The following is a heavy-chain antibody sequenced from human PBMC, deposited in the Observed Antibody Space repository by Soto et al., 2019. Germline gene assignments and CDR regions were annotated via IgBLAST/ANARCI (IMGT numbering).Heavy chain of an antibody. D-gene: IGHD2-15*01. CDR2: ISAGGGST. CDR3: ARRSPVTCSDY. CDR1: GFTFSSYS. Sequence: DVQLVQSGGDLVQPGGSLRLSCAASGFTFSSYSMHWVRQAPGKGLEYVSSISAGGGSTDYTHSVEGRFTISRDNSKNTLYLQMGSLRPEDVAVYYCARRSPVTCSDYWGQGTLVTVSS. V-gene: IGHV3-64*01. J-gene: IGHJ4*02.